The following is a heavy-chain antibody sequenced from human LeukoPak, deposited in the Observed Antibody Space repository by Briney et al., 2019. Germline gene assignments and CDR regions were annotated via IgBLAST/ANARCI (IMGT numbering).Heavy chain of an antibody. J-gene: IGHJ4*02. D-gene: IGHD3-10*01. CDR2: ISGSGGAT. CDR3: AKDFLYYGSGRTRYFDY. Sequence: PGGSLRLSCAASGFIFSSYGMSWVRQAPGKGLEWVSAISGSGGATYYADSVKGRFSISRDNSKNTLTLQMNSLRAEDTAIYYCAKDFLYYGSGRTRYFDYWGQGTLVTVSS. CDR1: GFIFSSYG. V-gene: IGHV3-23*01.